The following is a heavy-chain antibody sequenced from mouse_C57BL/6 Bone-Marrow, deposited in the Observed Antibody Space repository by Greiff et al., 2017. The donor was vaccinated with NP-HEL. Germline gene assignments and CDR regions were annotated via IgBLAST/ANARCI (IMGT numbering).Heavy chain of an antibody. V-gene: IGHV5-9-1*02. Sequence: EVQLVESGEGLVKPGGSLTLSCAASGFTFSSYAMSWVRQTPEKRLEWVAYISSGGDYLYYADPVKGRFTISRDNARNTLYLQMSSLKSEDTAMYYCTRDRIGYYGRDAMDYWGQGTSVTVAS. CDR2: ISSGGDYL. CDR3: TRDRIGYYGRDAMDY. J-gene: IGHJ4*01. D-gene: IGHD1-2*01. CDR1: GFTFSSYA.